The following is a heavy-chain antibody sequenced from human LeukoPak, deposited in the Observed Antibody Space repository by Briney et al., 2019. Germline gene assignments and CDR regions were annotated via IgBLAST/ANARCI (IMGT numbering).Heavy chain of an antibody. CDR2: IRSKAYGGTT. J-gene: IGHJ4*02. Sequence: GGSLRLSCTTSGFSFGEYAMSWFRQAPGKGLEWVGLIRSKAYGGTTEYAASVKGRFAISRDDSKSIAYLQMNSLKTEDTAVYYCTRRMYFDYWGQGTLVTVSS. CDR3: TRRMYFDY. D-gene: IGHD2-8*01. CDR1: GFSFGEYA. V-gene: IGHV3-49*03.